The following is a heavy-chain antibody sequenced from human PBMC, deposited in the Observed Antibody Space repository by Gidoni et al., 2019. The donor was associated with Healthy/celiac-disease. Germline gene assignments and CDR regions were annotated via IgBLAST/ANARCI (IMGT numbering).Heavy chain of an antibody. V-gene: IGHV4-38-2*02. Sequence: QVQLQESGPGLVKPSETLSLTCAVSGYSISSGYYWGWIRQPPGKGLEWIGSIYHSGSTYYNPSLKSRVTISVDTSKNQFSLKLSSVTAADTAVYYCARDMVAARLTYYYDKGGMDVWGQGTTVTVSS. CDR1: GYSISSGYY. D-gene: IGHD3-22*01. J-gene: IGHJ6*02. CDR2: IYHSGST. CDR3: ARDMVAARLTYYYDKGGMDV.